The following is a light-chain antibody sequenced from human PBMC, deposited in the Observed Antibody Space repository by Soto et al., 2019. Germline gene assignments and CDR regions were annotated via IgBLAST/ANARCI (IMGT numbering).Light chain of an antibody. Sequence: ETVMTHSPVTLSVSPWYTATLSCSASQRVSNHFALYQQKPGQAPRLLIYAASTRAAGVPVRFSGSGSETDFTLTINSLEPEDFAVYYCQKRSNWPLNFGGGTKVDIK. CDR3: QKRSNWPLN. CDR1: QRVSNH. V-gene: IGKV3-11*01. CDR2: AAS. J-gene: IGKJ4*01.